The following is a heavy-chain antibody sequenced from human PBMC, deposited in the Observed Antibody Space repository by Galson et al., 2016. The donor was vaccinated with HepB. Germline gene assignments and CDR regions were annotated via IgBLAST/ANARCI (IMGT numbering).Heavy chain of an antibody. CDR2: VFHSGST. D-gene: IGHD2-2*01. J-gene: IGHJ5*02. CDR3: AISTAAVPASINWFDP. V-gene: IGHV4-4*02. Sequence: SETLSLTCAVSGVSITSPNWCTWVRQPPGKGLEWIGEVFHSGSTYYNPSLKSRVPMSVDKSKNHFSLKLTSVTAADTAVYYCAISTAAVPASINWFDPWGQGTLVTVSS. CDR1: GVSITSPNW.